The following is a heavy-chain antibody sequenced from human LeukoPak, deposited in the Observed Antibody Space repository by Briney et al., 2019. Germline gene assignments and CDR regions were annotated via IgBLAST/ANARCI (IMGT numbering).Heavy chain of an antibody. J-gene: IGHJ3*02. CDR2: ISSSSSTI. V-gene: IGHV3-48*01. CDR3: ARARRLGYYDSSGYLGLDAFDI. CDR1: GFTFSSYS. D-gene: IGHD3-22*01. Sequence: GGSLRLSCAASGFTFSSYSMNWVRQAPGKGLEWVSYISSSSSTIYYADSVKGRFTISRDNAKNSLYLQMNSLRAEDTAVYYCARARRLGYYDSSGYLGLDAFDIWGQGTMVTVSS.